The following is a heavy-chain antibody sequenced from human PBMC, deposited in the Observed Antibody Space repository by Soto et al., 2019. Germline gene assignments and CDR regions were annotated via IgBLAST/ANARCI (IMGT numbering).Heavy chain of an antibody. V-gene: IGHV5-51*01. Sequence: GESLKISCKGSGYSFTSYWIGWVRQMPGKGLEWMGIIYPGDSDTRYSPSFQGQVTISADKSISTAYLQWSSLKASDTAMYYCARQADSVVVADTISHYYYYYGMDVWGQGTTVTVSS. CDR3: ARQADSVVVADTISHYYYYYGMDV. D-gene: IGHD2-15*01. CDR1: GYSFTSYW. CDR2: IYPGDSDT. J-gene: IGHJ6*02.